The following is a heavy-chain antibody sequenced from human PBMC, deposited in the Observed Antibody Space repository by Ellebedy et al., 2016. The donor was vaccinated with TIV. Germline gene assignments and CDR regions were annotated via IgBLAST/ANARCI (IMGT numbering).Heavy chain of an antibody. Sequence: SQTLSLTCXVYGGSFSGYYWSWIRQPPGKGLEWVGEINHTGSTNYNPSLESRLTMSVDTSKNQFSLKLTSVTAADTAVYYCARDGSYRDSGAPLDFWGRGTLVTVSS. D-gene: IGHD3-10*01. CDR1: GGSFSGYY. CDR3: ARDGSYRDSGAPLDF. J-gene: IGHJ4*02. CDR2: INHTGST. V-gene: IGHV4-34*01.